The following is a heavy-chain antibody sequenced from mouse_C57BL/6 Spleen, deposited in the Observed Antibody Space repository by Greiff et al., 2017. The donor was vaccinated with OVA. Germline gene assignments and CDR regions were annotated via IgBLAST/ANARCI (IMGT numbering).Heavy chain of an antibody. J-gene: IGHJ2*01. CDR1: GYAFTNYL. V-gene: IGHV1-54*01. Sequence: VQLQESGAELVRPGTSVKVSCKASGYAFTNYLIEWVKQRPGQGLEWIGVINPGSGGTNYDEKFKGQATLTADKSSSSAYMQLSRLTSEDSAVDFCARLYDGYLFDYWGQGTTLTVSS. CDR2: INPGSGGT. CDR3: ARLYDGYLFDY. D-gene: IGHD2-3*01.